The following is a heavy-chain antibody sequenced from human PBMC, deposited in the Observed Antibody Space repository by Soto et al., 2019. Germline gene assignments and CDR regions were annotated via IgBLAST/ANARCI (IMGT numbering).Heavy chain of an antibody. D-gene: IGHD6-25*01. Sequence: GGSLRLSCATSGFTFRSHDMHWVRQVPGEGLEWVSTIGTTGDTYYPDSVWGRFTVSRDDAKNSLYLQMNNLRAEDTAVYYCARWGSAFDYWDQGALVTVSS. V-gene: IGHV3-13*01. CDR3: ARWGSAFDY. CDR2: IGTTGDT. CDR1: GFTFRSHD. J-gene: IGHJ4*02.